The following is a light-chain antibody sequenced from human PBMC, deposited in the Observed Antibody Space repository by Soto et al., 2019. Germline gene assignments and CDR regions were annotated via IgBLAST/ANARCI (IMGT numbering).Light chain of an antibody. V-gene: IGLV1-40*01. CDR3: QSYDSSLSDWV. CDR2: GNT. CDR1: SSNIGSGYD. J-gene: IGLJ3*02. Sequence: VLTQPPSVSGAPGQRVTISCTGSSSNIGSGYDVHWYQQLPGTAPKLLIYGNTNRPSGVPDRFSGSKSGTSASLAITGLQAEDEADYYCQSYDSSLSDWVFGGGTKVTVL.